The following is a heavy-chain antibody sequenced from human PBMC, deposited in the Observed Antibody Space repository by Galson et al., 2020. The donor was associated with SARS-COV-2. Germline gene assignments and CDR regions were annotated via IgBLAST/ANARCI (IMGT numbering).Heavy chain of an antibody. CDR2: IFYDGSDK. Sequence: GESLRLSCAASGFTFSSHAIHWVSQAQGKWREWVAQIFYDGSDKYYGDSVKGRFTISRDSSTHMVYLQMNNLKVDDTAVYYGASDGQLSSGWAFDYWGQGTLVTVSS. V-gene: IGHV3-33*01. D-gene: IGHD6-19*01. CDR1: GFTFSSHA. CDR3: ASDGQLSSGWAFDY. J-gene: IGHJ4*02.